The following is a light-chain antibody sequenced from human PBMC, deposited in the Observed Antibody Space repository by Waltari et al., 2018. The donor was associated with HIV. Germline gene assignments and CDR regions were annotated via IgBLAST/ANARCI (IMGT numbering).Light chain of an antibody. CDR2: EVT. Sequence: QSALTQPASVSGSPGQSIVLPCTGSSSHIGYYDSVSWYQQYPGQAPKALIYEVTSRPSGTSSRFSGSKSATTAFLAISKLQTDDEADYFCSSYTRRGTVVFGGGTRLTVL. J-gene: IGLJ2*01. V-gene: IGLV2-14*01. CDR1: SSHIGYYDS. CDR3: SSYTRRGTVV.